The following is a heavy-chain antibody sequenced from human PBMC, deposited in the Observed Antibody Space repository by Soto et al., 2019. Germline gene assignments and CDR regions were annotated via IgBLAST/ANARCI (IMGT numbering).Heavy chain of an antibody. V-gene: IGHV1-18*01. CDR1: GYTFTYYR. Sequence: ASVKVSCKASGYTFTYYRITWVRQAPGQGLEWMGWISADNGNTNYAQKLQGRVTMTTDTSTNTAHMELRSLRSDDTAVYYCATLYCRTTSCPLDYWGQGTLVTVS. CDR2: ISADNGNT. J-gene: IGHJ4*02. CDR3: ATLYCRTTSCPLDY. D-gene: IGHD2-2*01.